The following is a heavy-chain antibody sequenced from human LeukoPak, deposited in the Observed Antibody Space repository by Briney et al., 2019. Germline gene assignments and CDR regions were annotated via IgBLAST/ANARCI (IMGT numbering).Heavy chain of an antibody. V-gene: IGHV3-30*02. J-gene: IGHJ4*02. CDR2: IRHDESVR. CDR3: VKGPSQGATGMGDY. CDR1: GFTFSSYG. D-gene: IGHD1-14*01. Sequence: GGSLSHFCAASGFTFSSYGVHWVRQAPGKGLEWVAFIRHDESVRYYADSVKGRFTISRDNSRNTLSLQMNSLRPEDTAVYYCVKGPSQGATGMGDYWVPGSIVTVSS.